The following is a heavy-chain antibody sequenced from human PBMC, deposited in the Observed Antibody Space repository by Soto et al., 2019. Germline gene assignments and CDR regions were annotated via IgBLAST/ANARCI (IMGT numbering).Heavy chain of an antibody. CDR2: ISGSGGST. J-gene: IGHJ4*02. Sequence: EVQLLESGGGLVQPGGSLRLSCAASGFTFSSYAMSWVRQAPGKGLEWVSAISGSGGSTYYADPVKGRFTISRDNSKNTLYLQMNSLRAEDTAVYYCAKDRRRTIFGVVIFLSSYFDYWGQGTLVTVSS. V-gene: IGHV3-23*01. D-gene: IGHD3-3*01. CDR3: AKDRRRTIFGVVIFLSSYFDY. CDR1: GFTFSSYA.